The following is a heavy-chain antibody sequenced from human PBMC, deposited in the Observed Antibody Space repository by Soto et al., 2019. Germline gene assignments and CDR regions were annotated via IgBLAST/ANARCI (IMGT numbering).Heavy chain of an antibody. CDR2: ASAYNGNT. CDR1: GYTFTSYG. Sequence: QVQLVQSGAEVKKPGASVKVSCKASGYTFTSYGITWVRQAPGQGLEWTGWASAYNGNTNYAQKLQGRVTITTDTTTTPAYMELRRLRADDAAVYFCTRDRQSASGSGFNPTCWFDLWGQGSLVTVSS. CDR3: TRDRQSASGSGFNPTCWFDL. D-gene: IGHD6-19*01. V-gene: IGHV1-18*01. J-gene: IGHJ5*02.